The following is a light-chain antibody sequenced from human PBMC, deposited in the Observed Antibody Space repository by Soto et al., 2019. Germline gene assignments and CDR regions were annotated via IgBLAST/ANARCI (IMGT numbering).Light chain of an antibody. J-gene: IGLJ3*02. CDR3: QSYDTSLSGSMV. Sequence: QSVLTQPPSVSGAPGQRVTISCTGSSSNIGAGYDVHWYQQLPGTAPKLLIHNNVNRPSGVPDRFSGSKSGTSASLAITGLQAEDEADYYCQSYDTSLSGSMVFGGGTKLTVL. CDR2: NNV. V-gene: IGLV1-40*01. CDR1: SSNIGAGYD.